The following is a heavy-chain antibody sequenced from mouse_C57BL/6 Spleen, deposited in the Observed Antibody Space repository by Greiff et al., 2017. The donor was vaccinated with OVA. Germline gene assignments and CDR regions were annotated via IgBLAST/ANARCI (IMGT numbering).Heavy chain of an antibody. V-gene: IGHV1-64*01. Sequence: QVQLQQPGAELVKPGASVKLSCKASGYTFTSYWMHWVKQRPGQGLEWIGMIHPNSGSTNYNEKFKGKATLTVDKSSSTAYMQLSSLTSEDSAVYFCASDCGSSHWYFDVWGTGTTVTVSS. J-gene: IGHJ1*03. CDR3: ASDCGSSHWYFDV. D-gene: IGHD1-1*01. CDR1: GYTFTSYW. CDR2: IHPNSGST.